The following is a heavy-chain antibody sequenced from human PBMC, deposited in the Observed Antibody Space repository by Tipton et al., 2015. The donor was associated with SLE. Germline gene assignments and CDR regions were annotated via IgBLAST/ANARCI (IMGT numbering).Heavy chain of an antibody. Sequence: TLSLTCTVSGGSFTSNYWSWIQQPPGKGLEWIGCMHYSGSSAYNASLRSRVTILVDTSKKQISLKLTSVTAADTAIYYCARDQEMSSGENRFDPWGQGTLVTVSS. CDR3: ARDQEMSSGENRFDP. CDR2: MHYSGSS. CDR1: GGSFTSNY. V-gene: IGHV4-59*01. D-gene: IGHD5-24*01. J-gene: IGHJ5*02.